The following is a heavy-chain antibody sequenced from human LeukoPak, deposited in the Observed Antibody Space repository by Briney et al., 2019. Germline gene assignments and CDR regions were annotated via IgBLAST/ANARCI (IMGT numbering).Heavy chain of an antibody. J-gene: IGHJ3*02. CDR2: INPNSGGT. Sequence: ASVKVSCTASGYTFTGYYMHWVRQAPGQGLEWMGRINPNSGGTNYAQKFQGRVTMTRDTSISTAYMELSRLRSDDTAVYYCATPYYYDSSDAFDIWGQGTMVTVSS. D-gene: IGHD3-22*01. CDR3: ATPYYYDSSDAFDI. V-gene: IGHV1-2*06. CDR1: GYTFTGYY.